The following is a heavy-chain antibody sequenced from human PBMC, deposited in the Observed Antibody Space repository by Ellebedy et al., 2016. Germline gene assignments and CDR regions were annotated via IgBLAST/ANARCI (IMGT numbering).Heavy chain of an antibody. V-gene: IGHV3-21*06. J-gene: IGHJ4*02. Sequence: GESLKISXGASGFTFSIAGMTWVHQAPGKGLEWVATIDFSGTGTYYADSVKGRFIISRDNTKNLVFLQMNSLGVEDTAVYYCARDGSEWSRDYWGQGTLVTVSS. CDR2: IDFSGTGT. CDR1: GFTFSIAG. D-gene: IGHD3-3*01. CDR3: ARDGSEWSRDY.